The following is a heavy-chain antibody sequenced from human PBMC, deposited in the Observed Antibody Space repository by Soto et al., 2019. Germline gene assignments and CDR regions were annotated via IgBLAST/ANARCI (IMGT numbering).Heavy chain of an antibody. CDR3: ARLYAPYSAYSGSHPDS. Sequence: QLQLQESGPGLVKPSETLSLTCNVSGDSISSGYYCWGWIRQPPGKGLEWIGAICYSGSTYYNPSLKSRVTISVDPSKNQFSLNLNSVTAADTALYYCARLYAPYSAYSGSHPDSWGQGTLVTVSS. J-gene: IGHJ4*02. CDR1: GDSISSGYYC. V-gene: IGHV4-39*01. CDR2: ICYSGST. D-gene: IGHD1-26*01.